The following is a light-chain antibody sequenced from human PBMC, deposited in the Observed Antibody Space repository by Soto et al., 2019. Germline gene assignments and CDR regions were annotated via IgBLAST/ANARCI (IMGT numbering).Light chain of an antibody. CDR2: DAS. J-gene: IGKJ4*01. CDR3: QQRRNWPPLT. Sequence: EVVLTQSPATLSLSPGDSATLSCRASQNVDIYVAWYQQKPGQAPRLLIYDASNRATGIPARFSGSGSGTDFTLTISSLEPEDFAVYYCQQRRNWPPLTFGGGTKVEIK. V-gene: IGKV3-11*01. CDR1: QNVDIY.